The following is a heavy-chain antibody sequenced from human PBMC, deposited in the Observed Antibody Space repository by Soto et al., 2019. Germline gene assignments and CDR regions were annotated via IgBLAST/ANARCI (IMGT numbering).Heavy chain of an antibody. V-gene: IGHV3-23*01. D-gene: IGHD2-15*01. CDR2: SSGSGGST. CDR1: GFTFSAYG. J-gene: IGHJ4*02. Sequence: GGSLRLSCAASGFTFSAYGMSWVRQAPGKGLEWVSVSSGSGGSTYYADSVKGRFTISRDNSQNTLYLQMNSLRAEDTAIYYCAKDPLRYCSGGSCYRYFDYWGQGTLVTVSS. CDR3: AKDPLRYCSGGSCYRYFDY.